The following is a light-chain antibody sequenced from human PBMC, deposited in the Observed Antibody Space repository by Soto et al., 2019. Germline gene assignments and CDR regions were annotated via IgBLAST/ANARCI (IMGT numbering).Light chain of an antibody. CDR2: DNG. Sequence: SVLTQPPSVSAAPGQKVTISCSGSSSNIGKNYVSWYQQLPGAAPKLLIYDNGERPSGIPDRFSGSKSGTSATLAVTGLQTGDEADYYCGTWDSSLSAVVFGGGTKLTVL. J-gene: IGLJ2*01. CDR1: SSNIGKNY. V-gene: IGLV1-51*01. CDR3: GTWDSSLSAVV.